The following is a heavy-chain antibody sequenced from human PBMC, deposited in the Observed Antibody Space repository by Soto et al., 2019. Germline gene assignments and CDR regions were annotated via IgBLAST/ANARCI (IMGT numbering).Heavy chain of an antibody. J-gene: IGHJ5*02. CDR2: IYPGDSDT. Sequence: GESLKISCKGSGYSFTSYWIGWVRQMPGKGLEWMGIIYPGDSDTRYSPSFQGQVTISADKSISTAYLQWSSLKASDTAMYYCARRLLLAATGDNWFDPWGQGTLVSVSS. CDR1: GYSFTSYW. D-gene: IGHD6-13*01. CDR3: ARRLLLAATGDNWFDP. V-gene: IGHV5-51*01.